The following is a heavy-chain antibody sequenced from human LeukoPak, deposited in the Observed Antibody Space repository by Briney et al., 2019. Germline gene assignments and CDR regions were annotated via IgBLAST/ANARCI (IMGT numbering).Heavy chain of an antibody. V-gene: IGHV4-39*07. D-gene: IGHD3-10*01. CDR2: IYYSGST. Sequence: SETLSLTCTVSGGSVSSSDYYWGWIRQPPGKGLEWIGSIYYSGSTYYKPSLKSRVTMSVDTSKNQFSLKLSSVTAADTAVYYCARDVTMVRGRTDYMDVWGKGTTVTISS. CDR3: ARDVTMVRGRTDYMDV. J-gene: IGHJ6*03. CDR1: GGSVSSSDYY.